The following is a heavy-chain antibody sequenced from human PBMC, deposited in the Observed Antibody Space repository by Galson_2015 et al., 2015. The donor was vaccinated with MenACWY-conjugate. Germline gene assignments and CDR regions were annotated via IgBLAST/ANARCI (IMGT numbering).Heavy chain of an antibody. CDR2: ISSGGGAM. CDR1: GFTFSTYT. V-gene: IGHV3-48*04. D-gene: IGHD2-8*01. J-gene: IGHJ3*02. CDR3: AKEKAGAGVGAFDI. Sequence: SLRLSCAASGFTFSTYTMNWVRQAPGRGLEWVSFISSGGGAMYYADSVKGRFTISRDNAKNSLYLQMNSLRSDDTAVYYCAKEKAGAGVGAFDIWGQGTTVTVSS.